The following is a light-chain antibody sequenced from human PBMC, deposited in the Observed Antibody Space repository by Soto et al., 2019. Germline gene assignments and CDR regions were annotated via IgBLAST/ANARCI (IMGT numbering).Light chain of an antibody. J-gene: IGLJ1*01. CDR3: SSYAGSNIF. CDR1: SSDVGGYNY. CDR2: EVS. V-gene: IGLV2-8*01. Sequence: QSVLTQPPSASGSPGQSVTISCTGTSSDVGGYNYVSWYQQHPGKAPNLMIYEVSKRPSAVPDRFSGSKSGNTASLTVSGLQAEDEADYYCSSYAGSNIFFGTGTKVTVL.